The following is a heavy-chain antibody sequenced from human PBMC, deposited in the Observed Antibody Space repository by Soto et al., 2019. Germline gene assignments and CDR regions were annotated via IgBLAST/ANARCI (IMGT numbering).Heavy chain of an antibody. CDR2: INNSGIT. CDR1: GGSFSSDH. D-gene: IGHD2-2*01. CDR3: ARDRPWDCSSSNYCYYYGLDV. V-gene: IGHV4-59*01. Sequence: SETLSLTCNVSGGSFSSDHWGWIRQPPAKGLEWIGKINNSGITNYNPSLKSRATISVDTSKNQFSLKLTSVTAADTAVYYCARDRPWDCSSSNYCYYYGLDVWGQGTTVTVSS. J-gene: IGHJ6*02.